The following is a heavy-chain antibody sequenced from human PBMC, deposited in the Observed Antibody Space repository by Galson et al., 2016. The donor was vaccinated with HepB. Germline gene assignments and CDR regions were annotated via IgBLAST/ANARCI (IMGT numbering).Heavy chain of an antibody. CDR2: IIPIFATA. CDR1: GGTFSTYD. V-gene: IGHV1-69*13. CDR3: ARGEVGITAAARAFDY. D-gene: IGHD6-13*01. Sequence: SVKVSCKVSGGTFSTYDISWVRQAPGQGLEWMGGIIPIFATATYTQKFQGRVTITADESTSIVYMELSSLKSEDRAIYYCARGEVGITAAARAFDYWGQGTLVTVSS. J-gene: IGHJ4*02.